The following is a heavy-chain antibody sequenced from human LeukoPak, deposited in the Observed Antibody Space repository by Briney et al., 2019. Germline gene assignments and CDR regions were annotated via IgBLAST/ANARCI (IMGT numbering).Heavy chain of an antibody. D-gene: IGHD4-17*01. J-gene: IGHJ4*02. Sequence: SETLSLTCTVSGYSISSGYYWRWIRQPPGKGLEWIGVINHSGSTNYNPSLKSRVTISVDTSKNQFSLKLSSVTAADTAVYYCARDFPTVTTDYDGYWGQGTLVTVSS. CDR1: GYSISSGYY. CDR2: INHSGST. V-gene: IGHV4-38-2*02. CDR3: ARDFPTVTTDYDGY.